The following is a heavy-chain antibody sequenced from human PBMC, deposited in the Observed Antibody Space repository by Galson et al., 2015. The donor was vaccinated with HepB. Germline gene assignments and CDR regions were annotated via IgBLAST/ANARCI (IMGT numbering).Heavy chain of an antibody. V-gene: IGHV1-2*04. J-gene: IGHJ4*02. CDR1: GYTFTGYY. Sequence: SVKVSCKASGYTFTGYYMHWVRQAPGQGLEWMGWINPNSGGTNYAQKFQGWVTMTRDTSISTAYMELSRLRSDDTAVYYCARGKWGTTGTTIDYWGQGTLVTVSS. CDR3: ARGKWGTTGTTIDY. D-gene: IGHD1-1*01. CDR2: INPNSGGT.